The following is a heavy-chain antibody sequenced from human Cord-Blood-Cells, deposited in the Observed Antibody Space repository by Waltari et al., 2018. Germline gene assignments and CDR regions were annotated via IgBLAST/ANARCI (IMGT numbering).Heavy chain of an antibody. V-gene: IGHV4-39*01. D-gene: IGHD5-12*01. CDR3: ARQVATILFDY. Sequence: QPQLQESGPGLVKPSETLSLTCTFSGGSISSSSYYWGWIRQPPGKGLEWIGSIYYSGSTYYNPSLKSRVTISVDTSKNQFSLKLSSVTAADTAVYYCARQVATILFDYWGQGTLVTVSS. CDR1: GGSISSSSYY. CDR2: IYYSGST. J-gene: IGHJ4*02.